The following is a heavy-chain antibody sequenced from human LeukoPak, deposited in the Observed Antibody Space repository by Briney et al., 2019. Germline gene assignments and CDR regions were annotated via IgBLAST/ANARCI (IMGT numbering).Heavy chain of an antibody. CDR3: AKDRDTL. CDR2: ISYDGSNK. Sequence: PGGSLRLSCVASGFTFSSNGMHWVRQAPGKGLEWVAVISYDGSNKYYADSVKGRFTISRDNSKNTLYLQMNSLRAEDTAVYYCAKDRDTLWGQGTLVTVSS. CDR1: GFTFSSNG. J-gene: IGHJ4*02. D-gene: IGHD3-10*01. V-gene: IGHV3-30*18.